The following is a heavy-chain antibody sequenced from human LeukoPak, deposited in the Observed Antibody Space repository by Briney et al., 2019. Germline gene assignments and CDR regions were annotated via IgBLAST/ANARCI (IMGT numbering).Heavy chain of an antibody. D-gene: IGHD6-6*01. Sequence: SETLSLTCAVYGGSFSGYYWSWIRQLPGKGLEWIGEINHSGSTNYNPSLKSRVTISVDTSKNQFSLKLSSVTAADTAVYYCASRSYSSSPAPEYFQHWGQGTLVTVSS. CDR2: INHSGST. V-gene: IGHV4-34*01. J-gene: IGHJ1*01. CDR3: ASRSYSSSPAPEYFQH. CDR1: GGSFSGYY.